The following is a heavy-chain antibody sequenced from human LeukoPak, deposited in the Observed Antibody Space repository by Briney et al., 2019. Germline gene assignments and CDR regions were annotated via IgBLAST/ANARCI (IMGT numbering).Heavy chain of an antibody. Sequence: SVKVSCKASGGTFSSYAISWVRQAPGQGLEWMGGIIPIFGTANYAQKFQGRVTITADESTSTAYMELSSLRSEDTAVYYCARAPSYYYDSSGSLGYWGQGTLVTVSS. CDR3: ARAPSYYYDSSGSLGY. J-gene: IGHJ4*02. D-gene: IGHD3-22*01. CDR1: GGTFSSYA. CDR2: IIPIFGTA. V-gene: IGHV1-69*01.